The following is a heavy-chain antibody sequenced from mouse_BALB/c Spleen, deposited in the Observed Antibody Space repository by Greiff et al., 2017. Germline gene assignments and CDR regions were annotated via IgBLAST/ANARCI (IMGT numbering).Heavy chain of an antibody. V-gene: IGHV5-17*02. CDR3: ARCPLYYGYLDY. D-gene: IGHD1-2*01. Sequence: EVKLMESGGGLVQPGGSRKLSCAASGFTFSSFGMHWVRQAPEKGLEWVAYISSGSSTIYYADTVKGRFTISRDNPKNTLFLQMTSLRSEDTAMYYCARCPLYYGYLDYWGQGTSVTVSS. J-gene: IGHJ4*01. CDR1: GFTFSSFG. CDR2: ISSGSSTI.